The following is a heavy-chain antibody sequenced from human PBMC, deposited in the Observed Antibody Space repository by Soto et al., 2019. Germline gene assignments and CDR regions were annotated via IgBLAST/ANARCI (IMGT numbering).Heavy chain of an antibody. J-gene: IGHJ4*02. CDR3: AHRPRSTNYRYYFDY. V-gene: IGHV2-5*01. CDR2: IYWNDDK. CDR1: GFSLSTSGVG. D-gene: IGHD1-1*01. Sequence: QVTLKESGPPLVKPTQTLTLTCTFSGFSLSTSGVGVGWIRQPPGKALEWLALIYWNDDKRYSPSLKSRLTITKDTSKNQVVLTMTNMDPVDTATYYCAHRPRSTNYRYYFDYWGQGTLVTVSS.